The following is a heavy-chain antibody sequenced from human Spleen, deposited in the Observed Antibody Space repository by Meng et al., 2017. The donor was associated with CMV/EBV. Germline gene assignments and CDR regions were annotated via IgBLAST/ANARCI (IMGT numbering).Heavy chain of an antibody. Sequence: SVKVSCKASGGTFSSYAISWVRQAPGQGLEWMGGIIPIFGTANYAQKFQGRVTITTDESTSTAYMELSSLRSEDTAVYYCARDSRGSGWFDGGMDVWGQGTTVTVSS. J-gene: IGHJ6*02. D-gene: IGHD6-19*01. CDR2: IIPIFGTA. CDR3: ARDSRGSGWFDGGMDV. V-gene: IGHV1-69*05. CDR1: GGTFSSYA.